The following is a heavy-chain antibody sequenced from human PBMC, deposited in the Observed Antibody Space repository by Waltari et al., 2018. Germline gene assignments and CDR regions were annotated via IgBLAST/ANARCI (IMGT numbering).Heavy chain of an antibody. CDR2: ISYDETNK. D-gene: IGHD6-13*01. V-gene: IGHV3-30*18. CDR1: RFTFSTSG. Sequence: QVHLVESGGGVVQPGRSLRLSCAASRFTFSTSGMHWVRQAPGKGLEWVAVISYDETNKYYADSVKCRFTISRDNSKNILYLQMNSLRAEDTAVYYCAKSALIAADTFFDYWGQGTLVTVSS. J-gene: IGHJ4*02. CDR3: AKSALIAADTFFDY.